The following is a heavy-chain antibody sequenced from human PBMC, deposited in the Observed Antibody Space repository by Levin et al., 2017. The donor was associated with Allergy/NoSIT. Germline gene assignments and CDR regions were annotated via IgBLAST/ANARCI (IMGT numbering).Heavy chain of an antibody. J-gene: IGHJ3*02. D-gene: IGHD3-22*01. V-gene: IGHV1-69*06. CDR2: IIPIFGTA. CDR1: GGTFSSYA. CDR3: ARARDTNYYDSSGYYYAFDI. Sequence: SVKVSCKASGGTFSSYAISWVRQAPGQGLEWMGGIIPIFGTANYAQKFQGRVTITADKSTSTAYMELSSLRSEDTAVYYCARARDTNYYDSSGYYYAFDIWGQGTMVTVSS.